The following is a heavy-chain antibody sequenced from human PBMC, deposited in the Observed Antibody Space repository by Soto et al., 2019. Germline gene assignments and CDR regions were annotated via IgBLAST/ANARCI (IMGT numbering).Heavy chain of an antibody. J-gene: IGHJ4*02. CDR2: IYSGST. Sequence: SETLSLTFTVSGGAFNSYYWSWIRQPPGKGLEWIGYIYSGSTNYNPSLQSRVTISVDTSKNQFSLKLSSVTAADTAVYYCARSRNLDYWGQGTLVTVSS. CDR1: GGAFNSYY. V-gene: IGHV4-59*01. CDR3: ARSRNLDY.